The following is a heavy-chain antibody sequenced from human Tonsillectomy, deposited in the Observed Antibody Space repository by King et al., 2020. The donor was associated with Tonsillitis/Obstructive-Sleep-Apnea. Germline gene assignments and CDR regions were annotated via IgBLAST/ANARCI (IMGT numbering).Heavy chain of an antibody. D-gene: IGHD2/OR15-2a*01. CDR3: VRDHCTSTKCSFPV. CDR1: GFSFSQDV. J-gene: IGHJ6*04. CDR2: ISSSSNVI. V-gene: IGHV3-21*06. Sequence: EEKLVESGGGLVRPGGSLRLSCEGSGFSFSQDVMNWVRQAPGKGLEWGSPISSSSNVIYYGNSLRGRFTISRDNAKNSLYLQMNSLRVEDTAVYYCVRDHCTSTKCSFPVWGKGTTVTVSP.